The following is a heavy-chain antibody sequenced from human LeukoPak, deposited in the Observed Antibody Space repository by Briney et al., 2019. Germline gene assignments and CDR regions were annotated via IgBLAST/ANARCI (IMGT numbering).Heavy chain of an antibody. D-gene: IGHD1-1*01. Sequence: GGSLRLSCAASGFTFSSYWMSWVRQAPGKGLEGVANVKQDGDEKYYLDSVKGRFTISRDNANNSLYLQMNSLRAEDTAVYYCARETGQTMYYYYGVDVWGQGTTVTVSS. V-gene: IGHV3-7*01. CDR3: ARETGQTMYYYYGVDV. CDR2: VKQDGDEK. CDR1: GFTFSSYW. J-gene: IGHJ6*02.